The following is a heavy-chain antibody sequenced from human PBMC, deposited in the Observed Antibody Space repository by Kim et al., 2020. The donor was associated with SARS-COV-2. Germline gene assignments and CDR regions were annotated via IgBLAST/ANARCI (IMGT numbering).Heavy chain of an antibody. J-gene: IGHJ6*02. D-gene: IGHD2-2*01. CDR3: ASFVVVPAAMPGGGNDYYYGMDV. CDR2: ISSSSSYI. CDR1: GFTFSSYS. Sequence: GGSLRLSCAASGFTFSSYSMNWVRQAPGKGLEWVSSISSSSSYIYYADSVKGRFTISRDNDKNTLYLQMNSLRAEDTAVYYCASFVVVPAAMPGGGNDYYYGMDVCGQGTTVTVSS. V-gene: IGHV3-21*01.